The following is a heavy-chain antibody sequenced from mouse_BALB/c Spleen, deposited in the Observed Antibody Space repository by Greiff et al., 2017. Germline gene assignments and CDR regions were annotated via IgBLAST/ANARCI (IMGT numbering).Heavy chain of an antibody. CDR1: GFSLTSYG. Sequence: VQLVESGPSLVQPSQSLSITCTVSGFSLTSYGVHWVRQSPGKGLEWLGVIWRGGSTDYNAAFMSRLSITKDNSKSQVFFKMNSLQADDTAIYYCAKNGDLGSWFAYWGQGTLVTVSA. D-gene: IGHD4-1*01. J-gene: IGHJ3*01. CDR3: AKNGDLGSWFAY. V-gene: IGHV2-5-1*01. CDR2: IWRGGST.